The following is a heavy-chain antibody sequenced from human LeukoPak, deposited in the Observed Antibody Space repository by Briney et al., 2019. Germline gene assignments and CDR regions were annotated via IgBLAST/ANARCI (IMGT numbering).Heavy chain of an antibody. D-gene: IGHD1-26*01. V-gene: IGHV4-31*03. CDR1: GGSISSGGYY. J-gene: IGHJ5*02. CDR3: AREGSDPPWCDP. Sequence: SETLSLTCTVSGGSISSGGYYWSWIRQHPGKGLEWIGYIYYSGSTYYNPSLKSRVTISVDTSKNQFSLKLSSVTAADTAVYYCAREGSDPPWCDPWGQGTLVTVSS. CDR2: IYYSGST.